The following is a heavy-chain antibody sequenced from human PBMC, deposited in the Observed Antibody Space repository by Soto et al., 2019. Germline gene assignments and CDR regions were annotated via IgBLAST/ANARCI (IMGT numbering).Heavy chain of an antibody. CDR3: ARYYFVTMGYSNCFGP. D-gene: IGHD3-22*01. V-gene: IGHV4-39*07. J-gene: IGHJ5*02. Sequence: SETLSLTCTVSGGSISSSRCHWGWIRQPPGKGLEWIGSIYYSGSTYYNPSLKSRVTISVDTSNNQFSLKLRSVTAADTAVYYCARYYFVTMGYSNCFGPWGEGTLVTAPQ. CDR2: IYYSGST. CDR1: GGSISSSRCH.